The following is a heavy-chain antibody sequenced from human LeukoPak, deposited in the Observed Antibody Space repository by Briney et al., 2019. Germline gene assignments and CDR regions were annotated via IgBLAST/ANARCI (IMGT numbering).Heavy chain of an antibody. CDR1: GYTFTGYY. CDR3: ARGYYDSSGYYYDYYYYMDV. V-gene: IGHV1-2*02. CDR2: INPNSGGT. J-gene: IGHJ6*03. Sequence: ASVKVSCKASGYTFTGYYMHWVRQAPGQGLEWMGWINPNSGGTNYAQKFQGRVTMTRDTSISTAYMELSRLRSDDTAVYYCARGYYDSSGYYYDYYYYMDVWGKGTTVTVSS. D-gene: IGHD3-22*01.